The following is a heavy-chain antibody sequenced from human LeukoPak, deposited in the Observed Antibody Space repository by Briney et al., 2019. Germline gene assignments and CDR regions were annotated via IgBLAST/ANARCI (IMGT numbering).Heavy chain of an antibody. V-gene: IGHV1-46*01. J-gene: IGHJ4*02. D-gene: IGHD1-26*01. CDR1: GGTFSSYA. CDR3: ARGIVGAAAHFDY. CDR2: INPSGGST. Sequence: ASVKVSCKASGGTFSSYAISWVRQAPGQGLEWMGIINPSGGSTSYAQKFQGRVTMTRDMSTSTVYMELSSLRSEDTAVYYCARGIVGAAAHFDYWGQGTLVTVSS.